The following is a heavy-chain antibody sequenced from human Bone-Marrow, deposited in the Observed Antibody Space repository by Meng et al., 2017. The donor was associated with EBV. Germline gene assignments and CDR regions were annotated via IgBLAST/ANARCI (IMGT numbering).Heavy chain of an antibody. V-gene: IGHV4-34*01. CDR2: INHSGST. CDR3: ATQRRDTDWFDP. J-gene: IGHJ5*02. CDR1: GGAFSGYY. D-gene: IGHD6-25*01. Sequence: QVQLQQWGEGLLNPSEPLSLPCAVHGGAFSGYYWTWIRQPPGKGLEWIGEINHSGSTNYNPSLKSRVTISVDTSKNQFSLKLSSVTAADTAVYYCATQRRDTDWFDPWGQGTLVTVSS.